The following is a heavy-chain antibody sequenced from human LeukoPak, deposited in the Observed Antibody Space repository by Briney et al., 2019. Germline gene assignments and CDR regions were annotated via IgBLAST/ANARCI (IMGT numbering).Heavy chain of an antibody. D-gene: IGHD3-10*01. J-gene: IGHJ4*02. Sequence: GASVKVSCKASGYTFTNYDINWVRQATGQGLEWMGWMNPNSGNTGYAQKFQGRVTMTRNTSISTAYMELSSLRSEDTAVYYCARGATMVRGASDYWGQGTLVTVSS. CDR2: MNPNSGNT. V-gene: IGHV1-8*01. CDR1: GYTFTNYD. CDR3: ARGATMVRGASDY.